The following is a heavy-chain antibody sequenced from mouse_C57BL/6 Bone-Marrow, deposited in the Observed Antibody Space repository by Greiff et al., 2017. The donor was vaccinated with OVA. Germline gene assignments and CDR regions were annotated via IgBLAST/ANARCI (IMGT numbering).Heavy chain of an antibody. CDR1: GLPFLAAF. Sequence: VQLQQSGAELLRPGASVKLSCSSSGLPFLAAFLPLFLPRPYHFLSWIGWIDPENGVTEYASKFQGNATITADTSSNTAYLQLSSLTSEDTAVYYCTSYGNFDYWGQGTTLTVSA. D-gene: IGHD2-1*01. CDR3: TSYGNFDY. J-gene: IGHJ2*01. V-gene: IGHV14-4*01. CDR2: IDPENGVT.